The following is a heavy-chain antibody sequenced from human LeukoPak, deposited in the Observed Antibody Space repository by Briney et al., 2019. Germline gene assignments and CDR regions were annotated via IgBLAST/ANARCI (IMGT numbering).Heavy chain of an antibody. CDR2: ISGSGGST. D-gene: IGHD3-10*01. V-gene: IGHV3-23*01. CDR1: GFTFSTYA. J-gene: IGHJ6*02. Sequence: PGKSLRLSCAASGFTFSTYAISWVRLAPGKGLEWVSGISGSGGSTYYADSVKGRFTSSRDNSSNTLYVQMNSLRVEDTAVYYCAKSGGLSGSGRLAMDVWGQGNTVTVSS. CDR3: AKSGGLSGSGRLAMDV.